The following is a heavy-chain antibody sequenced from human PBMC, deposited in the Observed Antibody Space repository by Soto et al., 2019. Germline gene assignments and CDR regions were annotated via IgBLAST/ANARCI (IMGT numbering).Heavy chain of an antibody. Sequence: AGGSLRLSCAASGFTFSSYAMHWVRQAPGKGLEWVAVISYDGSNKYYADSVKGRFTISRDNSKNTLYLQMNSLRAEDTAVYYCARDSLVGATLNWFDPWGQGTQVTVSS. V-gene: IGHV3-30-3*01. D-gene: IGHD1-26*01. CDR1: GFTFSSYA. CDR3: ARDSLVGATLNWFDP. CDR2: ISYDGSNK. J-gene: IGHJ5*02.